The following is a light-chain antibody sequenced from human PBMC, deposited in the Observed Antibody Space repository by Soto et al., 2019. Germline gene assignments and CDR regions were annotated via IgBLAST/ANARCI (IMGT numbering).Light chain of an antibody. CDR3: GTYDTSLSACV. Sequence: QSVLTQPPSLSAAPGQTVTISCSGSSSNIGNKFVSWYQQLPGTAPKLLIYDNDKRPSGIPDRFSASKSGTSATLGITGLQTGDEADYFCGTYDTSLSACVFGPGTKLTVL. CDR2: DND. CDR1: SSNIGNKF. V-gene: IGLV1-51*01. J-gene: IGLJ1*01.